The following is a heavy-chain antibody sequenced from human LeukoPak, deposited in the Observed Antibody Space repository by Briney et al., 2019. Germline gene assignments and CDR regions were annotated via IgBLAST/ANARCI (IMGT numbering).Heavy chain of an antibody. CDR2: IYTSGST. CDR1: GGSISSYY. J-gene: IGHJ4*02. D-gene: IGHD2-8*01. V-gene: IGHV4-4*07. CDR3: ARSPEYCTNGVCYRIPNYFDY. Sequence: SETLSLTCTVSGGSISSYYWSWIRQPAGKGLEWIGRIYTSGSTNYNPSLKSRVTMSVDTPKNQFSLKLSSVTAADTAVYYCARSPEYCTNGVCYRIPNYFDYWGQGTLVTVSS.